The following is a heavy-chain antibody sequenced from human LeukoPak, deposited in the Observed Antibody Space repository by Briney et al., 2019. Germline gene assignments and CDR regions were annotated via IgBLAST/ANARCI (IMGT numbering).Heavy chain of an antibody. CDR3: AGGGSGWPTSVVVDY. J-gene: IGHJ4*02. CDR2: INHSGST. Sequence: SETLSLTCAVYGGSISGYYWSWIRQPPGKGLEWIGEINHSGSTNYNPSLKSRVTISVDTSKNQLSLKLSSVTAADTAVYYCAGGGSGWPTSVVVDYWGQGTLVTVSS. D-gene: IGHD6-19*01. CDR1: GGSISGYY. V-gene: IGHV4-34*01.